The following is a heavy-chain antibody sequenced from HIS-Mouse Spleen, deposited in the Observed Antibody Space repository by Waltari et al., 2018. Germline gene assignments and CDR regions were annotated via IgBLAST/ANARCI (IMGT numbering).Heavy chain of an antibody. CDR1: VGSISSSRYH. V-gene: IGHV4-39*07. CDR2: IYYSGST. CDR3: ARETPYSSSWYDWYFDL. J-gene: IGHJ2*01. D-gene: IGHD6-13*01. Sequence: QLQLQESGPGLVKPSETLSLTCTVSVGSISSSRYHWGWIRQPPGKGLEWIGSIYYSGSTYYNPSLKSRVTISVDTSKNQFSLKLSSVTAADTAVYYCARETPYSSSWYDWYFDLWGRGTLVTVSS.